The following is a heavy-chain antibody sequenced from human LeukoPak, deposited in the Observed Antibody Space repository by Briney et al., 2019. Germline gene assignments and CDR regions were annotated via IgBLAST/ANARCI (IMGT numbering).Heavy chain of an antibody. Sequence: SETPSLTCTVSGGSISSYYWSWIRQPAGKGLEWIGRIYTSGSTNYNPSLKSRVTMSVDTSKNQFSLKLSSLTAADTAVYYCARDISGKKRNVDIVATTPYYYYYYMDVWGKGTTVTVS. CDR2: IYTSGST. D-gene: IGHD5-12*01. CDR3: ARDISGKKRNVDIVATTPYYYYYYMDV. CDR1: GGSISSYY. V-gene: IGHV4-4*07. J-gene: IGHJ6*03.